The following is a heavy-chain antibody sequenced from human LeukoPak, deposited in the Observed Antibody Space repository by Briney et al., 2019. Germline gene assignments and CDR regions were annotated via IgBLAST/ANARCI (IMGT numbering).Heavy chain of an antibody. CDR2: ISGSDGST. D-gene: IGHD6-13*01. CDR3: AKGRYSSAWYEFDY. J-gene: IGHJ4*02. Sequence: GGSLRLSCAASGFTFSTFGMSWVRQSPGKGLEWVSAISGSDGSTYYADSVKGRFTISRDNSRSTLYLQMNSLRAEDTAVYYCAKGRYSSAWYEFDYWGQGALVTVSS. V-gene: IGHV3-23*01. CDR1: GFTFSTFG.